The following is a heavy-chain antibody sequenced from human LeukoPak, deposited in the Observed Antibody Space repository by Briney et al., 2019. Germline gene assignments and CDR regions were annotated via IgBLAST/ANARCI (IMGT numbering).Heavy chain of an antibody. J-gene: IGHJ4*02. CDR1: GFTFSSYY. V-gene: IGHV3-53*01. Sequence: PGGSLRLSCAASGFTFSSYYMSWVRQAPGKGLEWVSVIYSGGSTYYADSVKGRFTISRDNSKNTLYLQMNSLRAEDTAVYYCARGCSSTSCYGFDYWGQGTLVTVSS. CDR2: IYSGGST. D-gene: IGHD2-2*01. CDR3: ARGCSSTSCYGFDY.